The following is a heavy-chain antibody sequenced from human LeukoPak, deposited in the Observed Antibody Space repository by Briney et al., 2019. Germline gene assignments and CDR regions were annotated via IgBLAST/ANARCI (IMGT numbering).Heavy chain of an antibody. CDR3: ARAHGYCSGGSCYQHDAFDI. J-gene: IGHJ3*02. CDR2: INPSGGST. CDR1: GYTFTSYY. Sequence: ASVKVSRKASGYTFTSYYMHWVRQAPGQGLEWMGIINPSGGSTSYAQKFQGRVTMTRDTSTSTVYMELSSLRSEDTAVYYCARAHGYCSGGSCYQHDAFDIWGQGTMVTVSS. V-gene: IGHV1-46*01. D-gene: IGHD2-15*01.